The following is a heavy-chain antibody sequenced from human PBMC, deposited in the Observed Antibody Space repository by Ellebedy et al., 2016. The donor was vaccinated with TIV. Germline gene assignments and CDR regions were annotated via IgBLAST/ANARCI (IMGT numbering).Heavy chain of an antibody. Sequence: AASVKVSCKASGYTFTSYAMQWVRQAPGQGLEWMGWINPNSGGTNYAQKFQGWVTMTRDTSISTAYMELSRLRSDDTAVYYCARDGGSYSDFDYWGQGTLVTVSS. V-gene: IGHV1-2*04. J-gene: IGHJ4*02. CDR1: GYTFTSYA. CDR3: ARDGGSYSDFDY. CDR2: INPNSGGT. D-gene: IGHD1-26*01.